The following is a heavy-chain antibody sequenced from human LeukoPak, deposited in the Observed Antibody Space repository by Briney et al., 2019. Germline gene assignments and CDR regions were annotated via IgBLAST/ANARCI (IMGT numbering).Heavy chain of an antibody. CDR3: AKGRGLSYDYGVDY. D-gene: IGHD4-17*01. CDR2: IDSPGIGS. J-gene: IGHJ4*02. CDR1: GFTFSSYW. V-gene: IGHV3-74*01. Sequence: GGSLRLSCTASGFTFSSYWMHWVRQAPGKGLVWVSRIDSPGIGSSYADSVKGRFTISRDNAKNSLYLQMNSLRAEDMALYYCAKGRGLSYDYGVDYWGQGTLVTVSS.